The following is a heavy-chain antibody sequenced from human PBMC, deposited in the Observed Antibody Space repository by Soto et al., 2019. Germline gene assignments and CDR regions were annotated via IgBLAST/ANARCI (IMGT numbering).Heavy chain of an antibody. V-gene: IGHV3-23*01. Sequence: EVQLLESGGGLVQPGGSLRLSCAASGFTFSSYAMSWVRQAPGKGLEWVSTISGSGVRTYYADSVKGRFTVSRDNSKNTLYLQMNSLRAEDTAIYYCAKDKEYFDCFDAFDIWGQGTMVTVSS. CDR1: GFTFSSYA. D-gene: IGHD3-9*01. CDR3: AKDKEYFDCFDAFDI. J-gene: IGHJ3*02. CDR2: ISGSGVRT.